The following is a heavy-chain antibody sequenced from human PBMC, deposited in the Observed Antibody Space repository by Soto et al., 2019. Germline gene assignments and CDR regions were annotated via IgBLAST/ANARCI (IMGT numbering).Heavy chain of an antibody. D-gene: IGHD3-22*01. CDR2: IYPSDSDT. CDR1: GYNFANYW. CDR3: ARGDSSDYSTATPADY. Sequence: VESLKISCSGSGYNFANYWIGWFLQMPVKVLEWMGIIYPSDSDTRYSPSFEGQVTISADRSISTAYLQWNSLKASDTAMYFCARGDSSDYSTATPADYWGQGTLVTVSS. V-gene: IGHV5-51*01. J-gene: IGHJ4*02.